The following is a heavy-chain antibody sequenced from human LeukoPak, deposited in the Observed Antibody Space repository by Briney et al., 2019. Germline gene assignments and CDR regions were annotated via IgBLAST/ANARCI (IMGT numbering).Heavy chain of an antibody. CDR3: ARMYFAAFDI. D-gene: IGHD2-8*01. Sequence: GGSLRLSCAASGFTFANYAMTWVRQAPGKGLDWVSLISGSGSNTYYTDSVQGRFTISRDNSRNTLYLQMSSLRAEDTAIYYCARMYFAAFDIWGQGTMVTVSS. CDR1: GFTFANYA. CDR2: ISGSGSNT. V-gene: IGHV3-23*01. J-gene: IGHJ3*02.